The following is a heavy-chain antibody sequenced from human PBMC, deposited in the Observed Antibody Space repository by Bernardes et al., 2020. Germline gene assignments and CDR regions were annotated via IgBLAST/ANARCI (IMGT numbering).Heavy chain of an antibody. J-gene: IGHJ3*02. CDR3: AGDKGYYDPDGYQTGAFDI. CDR2: IYHRGTT. Sequence: LRETLSLTCAVSGGSISSNNWWSWVRQSPGKGLEWIGEIYHRGTTNYNPSLKSRVTISVDKSKNHFSLKLTSVTAADTAIYYCAGDKGYYDPDGYQTGAFDIWGQGTMVTVSS. CDR1: GGSISSNNW. D-gene: IGHD3-22*01. V-gene: IGHV4-4*02.